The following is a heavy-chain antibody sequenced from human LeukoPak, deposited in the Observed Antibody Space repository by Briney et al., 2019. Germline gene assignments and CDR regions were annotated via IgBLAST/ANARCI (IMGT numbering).Heavy chain of an antibody. D-gene: IGHD3-22*01. CDR3: ARGEMIVVVITEVDFDY. CDR2: IYYSGST. Sequence: TSETLSLTCTVSRGSISSSSYSWGWIRHPPGKGLEWIGSIYYSGSTYYNPSLKSRVTISVDTSKNQFSLKLSSVTAADTAVYYCARGEMIVVVITEVDFDYWGQVTLVTVSS. J-gene: IGHJ4*02. V-gene: IGHV4-39*07. CDR1: RGSISSSSYS.